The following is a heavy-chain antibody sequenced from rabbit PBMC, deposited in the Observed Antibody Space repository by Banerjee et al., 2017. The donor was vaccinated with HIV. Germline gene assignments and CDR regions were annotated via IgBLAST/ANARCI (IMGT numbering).Heavy chain of an antibody. Sequence: QSLEESGGDLVKPGASLTLTCTASGFSFSSGYDMCWVRQAPGKGLELIACIYAGSSGSTYYASWAEGRFTISKTSSTTVTLQMTSLTAADTATYFCAREYSSNGYFDLWGPGTLVTVS. CDR2: IYAGSSGST. CDR3: AREYSSNGYFDL. CDR1: GFSFSSGYD. D-gene: IGHD1-1*01. V-gene: IGHV1S40*01. J-gene: IGHJ4*01.